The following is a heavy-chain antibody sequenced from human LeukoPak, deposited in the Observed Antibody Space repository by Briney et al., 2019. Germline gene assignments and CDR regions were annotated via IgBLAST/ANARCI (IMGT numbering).Heavy chain of an antibody. D-gene: IGHD2-21*01. Sequence: GGSLRLSCATCGFSFSSYWMSWVRLTPGKGPEWVANIREDGTEKYYVDSVKGRFTISRDNAKNSLSLQMNNLRAEDTALYYCARGGRAFDYWGQGVLVTVSS. CDR1: GFSFSSYW. CDR3: ARGGRAFDY. CDR2: IREDGTEK. V-gene: IGHV3-7*01. J-gene: IGHJ4*02.